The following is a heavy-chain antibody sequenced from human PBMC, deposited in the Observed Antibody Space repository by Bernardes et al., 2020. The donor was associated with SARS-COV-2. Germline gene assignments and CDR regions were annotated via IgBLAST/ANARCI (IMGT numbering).Heavy chain of an antibody. CDR1: GFTFNMFA. V-gene: IGHV3-23*01. CDR2: ISGSGETT. Sequence: GGSLRLSCAASGFTFNMFAMRWVRQAPGKGLEWVSTISGSGETTRYADSVKGRFTISRDNSKNTVYMEMNSLRAEDTAVYYCAKDLGYETSGFDYWGQGTLVTVSS. CDR3: AKDLGYETSGFDY. D-gene: IGHD3-22*01. J-gene: IGHJ4*02.